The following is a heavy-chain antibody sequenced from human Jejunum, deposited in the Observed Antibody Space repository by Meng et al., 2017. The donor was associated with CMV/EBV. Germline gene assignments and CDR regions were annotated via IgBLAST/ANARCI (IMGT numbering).Heavy chain of an antibody. Sequence: CKASGDIFDSYTITWVRQAPGQGLEWMGNIIPIFYTTNYAQRFQGRVTITADKSTATVYMELTSLRSEDTAVYYCAREGFSGSYYSPWGQGTLVTVSS. CDR1: GDIFDSYT. D-gene: IGHD3-10*01. CDR3: AREGFSGSYYSP. V-gene: IGHV1-69*08. CDR2: IIPIFYTT. J-gene: IGHJ5*02.